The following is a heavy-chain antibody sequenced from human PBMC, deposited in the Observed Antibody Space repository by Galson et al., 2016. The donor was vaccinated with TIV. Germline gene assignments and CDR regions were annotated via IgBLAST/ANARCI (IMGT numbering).Heavy chain of an antibody. D-gene: IGHD1-26*01. CDR3: ARDRIVDATYYYYYYGMVV. V-gene: IGHV3-66*03. CDR1: GLSVSINY. Sequence: SLRLSCAASGLSVSINYMTWVRQPPGKGLEWVSLISDRGKTYYSDSVKGRFTISRDDSRNTLYLQMNGLRAEDTAVYYCARDRIVDATYYYYYYGMVVWGQGTAVTVSS. CDR2: ISDRGKT. J-gene: IGHJ6*02.